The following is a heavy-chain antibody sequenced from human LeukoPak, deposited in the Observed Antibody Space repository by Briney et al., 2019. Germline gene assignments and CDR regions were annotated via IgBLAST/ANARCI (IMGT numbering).Heavy chain of an antibody. Sequence: GASVKVSCKASGYTFTSYGISWVRQAPGQGLEWMGWISAYNGNTNYAQKLQGRVTMTTDTSTSTAYMELRSLRSDDTAVYYCARVRGYYYGSGSYLGHYYYMDVWGKGTTVTVSS. CDR2: ISAYNGNT. D-gene: IGHD3-10*01. V-gene: IGHV1-18*01. CDR3: ARVRGYYYGSGSYLGHYYYMDV. J-gene: IGHJ6*03. CDR1: GYTFTSYG.